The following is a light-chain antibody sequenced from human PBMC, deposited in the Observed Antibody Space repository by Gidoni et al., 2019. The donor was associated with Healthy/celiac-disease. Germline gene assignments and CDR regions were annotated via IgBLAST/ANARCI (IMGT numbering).Light chain of an antibody. CDR3: QQYDNLPLT. J-gene: IGKJ4*01. V-gene: IGKV1-33*01. CDR2: EAY. CDR1: QDISNY. Sequence: DIQMTQSPSSLSASVGDRVPITCQASQDISNYLTWYQQKPGKAPKLLIYEAYNLETGVPSWFSGGGSGTDFTFTISSLQPEDIATYYCQQYDNLPLTFGGGTKVEIK.